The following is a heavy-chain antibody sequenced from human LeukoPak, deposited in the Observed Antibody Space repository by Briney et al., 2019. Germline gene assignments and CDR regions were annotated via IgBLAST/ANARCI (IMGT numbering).Heavy chain of an antibody. J-gene: IGHJ5*02. Sequence: GESLKISCKGFGYNFPNYWIGWVRQMLGKGLEWMGIIYPDDSDTRYSPSFQGQVAISADKSINTAYLQWSSLKASDTAMYYCARHVSSGSGSYYKTPEKWFDPWGQGTLVTVSS. CDR3: ARHVSSGSGSYYKTPEKWFDP. V-gene: IGHV5-51*01. CDR1: GYNFPNYW. D-gene: IGHD3-10*01. CDR2: IYPDDSDT.